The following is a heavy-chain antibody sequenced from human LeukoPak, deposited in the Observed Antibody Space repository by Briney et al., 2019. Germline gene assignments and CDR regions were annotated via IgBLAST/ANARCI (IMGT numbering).Heavy chain of an antibody. CDR2: IYYSGTT. D-gene: IGHD3-10*01. J-gene: IGHJ4*02. CDR1: GVSISSSSDY. Sequence: SETLSLTCSVSGVSISSSSDYWGWIRQPPGEGLEWIGNIYYSGTTYYNPSLKSRVTISVDTSKNQVSLKLSSVTAADTAVYYCARQYASGSYNYWGQGTLVTVSS. CDR3: ARQYASGSYNY. V-gene: IGHV4-39*01.